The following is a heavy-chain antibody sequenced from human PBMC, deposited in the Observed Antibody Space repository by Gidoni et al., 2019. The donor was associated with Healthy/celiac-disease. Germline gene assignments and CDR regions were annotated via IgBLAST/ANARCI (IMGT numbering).Heavy chain of an antibody. V-gene: IGHV3-30*01. CDR1: GFTFSSYA. CDR2: ISYDGSNK. CDR3: ARDGGSGSYYDY. D-gene: IGHD1-26*01. J-gene: IGHJ4*02. Sequence: QVQLVASGGGVVQPGRSLRLSCAAPGFTFSSYAMHWVRQAPGKGLEGVAVISYDGSNKYYADSVKGRFTISRDNSKNTLYLQMNSLRAEDTAVYYCARDGGSGSYYDYWGQGTLVTVSS.